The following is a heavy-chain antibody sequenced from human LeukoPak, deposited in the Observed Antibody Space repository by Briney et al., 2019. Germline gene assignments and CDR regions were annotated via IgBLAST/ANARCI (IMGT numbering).Heavy chain of an antibody. CDR1: GYTFTGYY. V-gene: IGHV1-2*06. J-gene: IGHJ3*02. CDR2: INPNSGGT. D-gene: IGHD5-24*01. CDR3: ARRRLDGYNHDAFDI. Sequence: ASVKVSCKACGYTFTGYYMHWVRQAPGQGLEWMGRINPNSGGTNYAQKFQGRVTMTRDTSISTAYMELSRLRSDDTAVYYCARRRLDGYNHDAFDIWGQGTMVTVSS.